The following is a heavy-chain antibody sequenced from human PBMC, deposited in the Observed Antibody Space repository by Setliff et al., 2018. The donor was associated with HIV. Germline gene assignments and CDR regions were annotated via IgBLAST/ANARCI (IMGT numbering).Heavy chain of an antibody. CDR1: GGSISSSSYY. J-gene: IGHJ4*02. Sequence: SETLSLTCTVSGGSISSSSYYWGWIRQPPGKGLEWIGSIYYSGSTYYNPSLKSRVTISVDTSKNQFSLKLSSVTAADTAVYYCARSHFYCSGGSCYSGYFDYWGQGTLVTVSS. CDR2: IYYSGST. D-gene: IGHD2-15*01. CDR3: ARSHFYCSGGSCYSGYFDY. V-gene: IGHV4-39*07.